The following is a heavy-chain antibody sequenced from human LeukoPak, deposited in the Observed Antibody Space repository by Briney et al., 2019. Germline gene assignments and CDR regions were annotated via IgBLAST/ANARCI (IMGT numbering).Heavy chain of an antibody. J-gene: IGHJ4*02. Sequence: PSEILSLTCAVYGGSFSGYYWSWIRQPPGKGLEWIGEINHSGSTNYNPSLKSRVTISVDTSKNQFSLKLSSVTAADTAVYYCARGQEWFGEITTEYWGQGTLVTVSS. V-gene: IGHV4-34*01. D-gene: IGHD3-10*01. CDR3: ARGQEWFGEITTEY. CDR1: GGSFSGYY. CDR2: INHSGST.